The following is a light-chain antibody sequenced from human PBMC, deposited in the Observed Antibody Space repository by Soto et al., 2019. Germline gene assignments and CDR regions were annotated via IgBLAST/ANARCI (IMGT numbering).Light chain of an antibody. CDR1: QNISSY. Sequence: DIQMTQSPSSLSASVGDRVTITCRASQNISSYLNWYQQKPGKAPKLLIYAASSLQSGVPSKFSGSGSGTDFTLTISSLQPEDFATYYCQQSYNTLSITFGQGTRLEIK. CDR3: QQSYNTLSIT. V-gene: IGKV1-39*01. J-gene: IGKJ5*01. CDR2: AAS.